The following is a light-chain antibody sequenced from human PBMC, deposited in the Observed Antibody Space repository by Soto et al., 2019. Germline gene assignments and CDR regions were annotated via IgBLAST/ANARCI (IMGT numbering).Light chain of an antibody. Sequence: EIVLTQSPGTLSLSPGERATLSCRASQIVSSSYLAWYQRKPGQAPRLLIYGASSRATGIPDRFSGSGSGTDFTLTISRLEPEDFAVYYCQQYGSSPPWTFGQGTKVEIK. CDR2: GAS. J-gene: IGKJ1*01. V-gene: IGKV3-20*01. CDR3: QQYGSSPPWT. CDR1: QIVSSSY.